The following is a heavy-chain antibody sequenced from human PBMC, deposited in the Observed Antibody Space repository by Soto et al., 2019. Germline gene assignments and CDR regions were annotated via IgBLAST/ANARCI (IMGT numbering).Heavy chain of an antibody. Sequence: EVQLVESGGGLVQPGESLRLSCAASGFTVSNYMSWVRQAPGKGLEWVSIIYSSGSTYYADSVKGRFTISRDNSQNTLYLQMTSLGAEDTALYYCARHADAGHIADFDFWGQGTLVTVSS. J-gene: IGHJ4*02. CDR3: ARHADAGHIADFDF. D-gene: IGHD6-13*01. V-gene: IGHV3-66*04. CDR1: GFTVSNY. CDR2: IYSSGST.